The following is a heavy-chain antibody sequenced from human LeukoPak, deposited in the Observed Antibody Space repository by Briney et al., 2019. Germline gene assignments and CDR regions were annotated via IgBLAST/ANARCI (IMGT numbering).Heavy chain of an antibody. V-gene: IGHV3-23*01. CDR2: ISGSGGST. J-gene: IGHJ4*02. D-gene: IGHD3-3*01. Sequence: PGGSLRLSWAASGFTFSSYAMSWVRQAPGKGLEWVSAISGSGGSTYYADSVKGRFTISRDNSKNTLYLQMNSLRAEDTAVYYCAKDMGYDFWSGYYNYWGQGTLVTVSS. CDR3: AKDMGYDFWSGYYNY. CDR1: GFTFSSYA.